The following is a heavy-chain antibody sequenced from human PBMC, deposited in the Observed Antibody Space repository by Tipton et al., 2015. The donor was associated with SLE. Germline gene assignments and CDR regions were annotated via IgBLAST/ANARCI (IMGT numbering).Heavy chain of an antibody. CDR1: GFTFSNFV. CDR3: AKDPGPTVPTI. V-gene: IGHV3-23*01. D-gene: IGHD5-12*01. J-gene: IGHJ4*02. Sequence: AVSGFTFSNFVMNWVRQAPGKGLEWVSAISSTGGTTYYADSVKGRFTISRDNSKSTMYLQMNSLRAEDTVMYYCAKDPGPTVPTIWGQGTLVTVSS. CDR2: ISSTGGTT.